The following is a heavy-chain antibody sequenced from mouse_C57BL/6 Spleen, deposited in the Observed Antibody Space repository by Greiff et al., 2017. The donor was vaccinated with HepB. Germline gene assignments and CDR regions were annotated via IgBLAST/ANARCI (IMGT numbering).Heavy chain of an antibody. J-gene: IGHJ2*01. CDR1: GFTFSSYA. D-gene: IGHD1-1*01. CDR2: ISDGGSYT. V-gene: IGHV5-4*01. CDR3: AREVRFFDY. Sequence: DVKLVESGGGLVKPGGSLKLSCAASGFTFSSYAMSWVRQTPEKRLEWVATISDGGSYTYYPDNVKGRFTISRDNAKNNLYLQMSHLKSEDTAMYYCAREVRFFDYWGQGTTHTVSS.